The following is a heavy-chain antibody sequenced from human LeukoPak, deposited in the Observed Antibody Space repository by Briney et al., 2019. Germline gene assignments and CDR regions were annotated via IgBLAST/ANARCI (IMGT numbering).Heavy chain of an antibody. CDR2: IYYSGST. CDR1: GGSISSSSYY. D-gene: IGHD3-16*02. V-gene: IGHV4-39*01. J-gene: IGHJ4*02. CDR3: ARVMITFGGVIVFFVY. Sequence: KPSETLSLTCTVSGGSISSSSYYWGWIRQPPGKGLEWIGSIYYSGSTYYNPSLKSRVTIPVDTSKNQFTLKLSSVTAADTAVYYCARVMITFGGVIVFFVYWGQGTLVTVSS.